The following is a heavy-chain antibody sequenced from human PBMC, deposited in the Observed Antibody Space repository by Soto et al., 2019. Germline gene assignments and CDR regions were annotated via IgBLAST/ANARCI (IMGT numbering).Heavy chain of an antibody. CDR2: VYSSGTT. CDR1: GISISSYY. Sequence: QVQLQESGPGLVKASETLSLTCTVSGISISSYYWSWIRQPPGKGLEWIGYVYSSGTTNYNPSLKGRVTISVDTSKNQFSLKLSSVTAADTAVDYCAGRKGYCGSTSCYGGDYWGQGTLVTVSS. CDR3: AGRKGYCGSTSCYGGDY. D-gene: IGHD2-2*01. V-gene: IGHV4-59*01. J-gene: IGHJ4*02.